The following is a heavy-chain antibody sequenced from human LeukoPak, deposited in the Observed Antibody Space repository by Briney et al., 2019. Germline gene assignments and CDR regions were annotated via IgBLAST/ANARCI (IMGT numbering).Heavy chain of an antibody. D-gene: IGHD3-22*01. V-gene: IGHV3-49*03. Sequence: GGSLRLSCTASGFTFGDYAMSWFRQAPGKGLEWVGFIRSKAYGGTTEYAASVKGRFTISRDDSKSIAYVQMNSLKTEDTAVYYCTRSMIVGLTPFDIWGQGSMVAVSS. CDR2: IRSKAYGGTT. CDR3: TRSMIVGLTPFDI. CDR1: GFTFGDYA. J-gene: IGHJ3*02.